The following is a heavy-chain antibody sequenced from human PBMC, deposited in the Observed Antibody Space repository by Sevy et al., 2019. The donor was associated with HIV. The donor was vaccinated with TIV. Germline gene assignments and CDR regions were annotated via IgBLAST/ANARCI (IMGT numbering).Heavy chain of an antibody. CDR1: GFSLSDHA. CDR3: AGFVGYCSGGRCSIIDF. V-gene: IGHV3-30*04. CDR2: ISYNGRNQ. Sequence: GGSLRLSCAASGFSLSDHAVSWVRQTPGKGLEWLAVISYNGRNQYYADSVKGRFTISKDDSKNTLYLQLNGLRAEDTAVYYCAGFVGYCSGGRCSIIDFWGQGTLVTVSS. J-gene: IGHJ4*02. D-gene: IGHD2-15*01.